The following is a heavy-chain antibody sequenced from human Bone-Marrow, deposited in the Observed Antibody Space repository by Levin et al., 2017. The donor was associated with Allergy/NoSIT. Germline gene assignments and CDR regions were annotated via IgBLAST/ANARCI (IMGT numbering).Heavy chain of an antibody. CDR2: FFHGDYTYGGST. CDR1: GGSISSSSNF. CDR3: TTTPPPSYDASSWRYYYYIVDF. Sequence: SETLSLTCTVSGGSISSSSNFWGWIRQPPGKGLEWIGSFFHGDYTYGGSTYYNPSLKSRVTISVDTPKNQFSLNLNSVTAADTAVYYCTTTPPPSYDASSWRYYYYIVDFWGQGTTVTVSS. V-gene: IGHV4-39*07. D-gene: IGHD6-6*01. J-gene: IGHJ6*02.